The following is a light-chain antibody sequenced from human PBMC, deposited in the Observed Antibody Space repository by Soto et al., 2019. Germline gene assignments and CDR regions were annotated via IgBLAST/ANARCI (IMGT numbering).Light chain of an antibody. CDR1: SSNIGAGSD. J-gene: IGLJ1*01. V-gene: IGLV1-40*01. Sequence: QSVLTQPPSVSGAPGQRVTISCTGSSSNIGAGSDVHWYQQLPGTAPKLLIYGNNNRPSGVPDRFSGSKSDTSASLAITGLQAEDEGDYYCQSYDTSLSVFGTGTKVTVL. CDR2: GNN. CDR3: QSYDTSLSV.